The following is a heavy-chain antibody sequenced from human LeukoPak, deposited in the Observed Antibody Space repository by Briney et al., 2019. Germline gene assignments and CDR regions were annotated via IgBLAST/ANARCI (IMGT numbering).Heavy chain of an antibody. Sequence: GRSLRLSCAASGFTFSSCGMHWVRQAPGKGLGWVAVISYDGSNKYYADSVKGRFTISTDNSKNTLYLQMNSLRAEDTAVYYCANTGLGYCSGGSCYFGGPFDYWGQGTLVTVSS. CDR1: GFTFSSCG. CDR2: ISYDGSNK. V-gene: IGHV3-30*18. J-gene: IGHJ4*02. CDR3: ANTGLGYCSGGSCYFGGPFDY. D-gene: IGHD2-15*01.